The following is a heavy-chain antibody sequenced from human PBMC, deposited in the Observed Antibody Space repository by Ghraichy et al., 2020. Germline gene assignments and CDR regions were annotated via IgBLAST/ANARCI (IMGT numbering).Heavy chain of an antibody. D-gene: IGHD6-19*01. Sequence: SETLSLTCAVYGGSFSGYYWSWIRQPPGKGLEWIGEINHSGSTNYNPSLKSRVTISVDTSKNQFSLKLSSVTAADTAVYYCARVTYSSGWCRLNYFDYWGQGTLVTVSS. CDR2: INHSGST. V-gene: IGHV4-34*01. CDR3: ARVTYSSGWCRLNYFDY. CDR1: GGSFSGYY. J-gene: IGHJ4*02.